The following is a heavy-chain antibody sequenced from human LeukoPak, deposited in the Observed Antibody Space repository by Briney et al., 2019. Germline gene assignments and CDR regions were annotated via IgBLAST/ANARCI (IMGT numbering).Heavy chain of an antibody. J-gene: IGHJ4*02. Sequence: ASVKVSCKASGYTFTSYGISWVRQAPGQGLEWMGWISAYNGNTNYAQKLQGRVTMATDTSTSTAYMELRSLRSDDTAVYYCARERLTYYYGSGSHYWGQGTLVTVSS. V-gene: IGHV1-18*01. CDR2: ISAYNGNT. D-gene: IGHD3-10*01. CDR1: GYTFTSYG. CDR3: ARERLTYYYGSGSHY.